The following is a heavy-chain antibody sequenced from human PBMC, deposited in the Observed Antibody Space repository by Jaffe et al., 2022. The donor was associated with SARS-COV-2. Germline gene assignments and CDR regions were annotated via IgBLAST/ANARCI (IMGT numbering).Heavy chain of an antibody. Sequence: QVQLVESGGGVVQPGRSLRLSCAASGFTFSSYGMHWVRQAPGKGLEWVAVIWYDGSNKYYADSVKGRFTISRDNSKNTLYLQMNSLRAEDTAVYYCARDAPTGGDYLDYFDYWGQGTLVTVSS. V-gene: IGHV3-33*01. D-gene: IGHD4-17*01. CDR1: GFTFSSYG. CDR3: ARDAPTGGDYLDYFDY. CDR2: IWYDGSNK. J-gene: IGHJ4*02.